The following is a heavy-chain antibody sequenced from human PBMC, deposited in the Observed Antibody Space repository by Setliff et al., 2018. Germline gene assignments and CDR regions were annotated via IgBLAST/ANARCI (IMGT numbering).Heavy chain of an antibody. CDR3: ARQQQLVIGSTAYYYYGMDV. CDR2: IYYSGST. CDR1: GGSISSSSYY. V-gene: IGHV4-39*07. J-gene: IGHJ6*02. D-gene: IGHD6-13*01. Sequence: SETLSLTCTVSGGSISSSSYYWGWIRQPPGKGLEWIGIIYYSGSTYYNPSLKSRVTISVDTSKNQFSLKLSFVTAADTAVYYCARQQQLVIGSTAYYYYGMDVWGQGTTVTVSS.